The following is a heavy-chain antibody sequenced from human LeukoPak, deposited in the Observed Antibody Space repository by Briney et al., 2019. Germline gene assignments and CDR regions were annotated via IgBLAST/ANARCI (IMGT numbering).Heavy chain of an antibody. J-gene: IGHJ4*02. D-gene: IGHD3-3*01. CDR3: ARGYDFWSGYSTPAHFDY. CDR1: GYTFTSYY. CDR2: INPSGGST. V-gene: IGHV1-46*01. Sequence: GASVTVSCKASGYTFTSYYMHWVRQAPGQGLEWMGIINPSGGSTSYAQKFQGRVTMTRDTSTSTVYMELSSLRSEDTAVYYCARGYDFWSGYSTPAHFDYWGQGTLVTVSS.